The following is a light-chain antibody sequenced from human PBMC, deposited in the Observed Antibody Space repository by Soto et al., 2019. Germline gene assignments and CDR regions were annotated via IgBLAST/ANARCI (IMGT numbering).Light chain of an antibody. CDR2: RNN. J-gene: IGLJ1*01. CDR1: SSNIGSHY. Sequence: QSVLTQPPSASGTPGQRVTISCSGSSSNIGSHYVYWYQQLPGTAPKLLIYRNNQRPSGVPDRFSGSKSGTSASLAISGIRSEDEADYYCAAWDDSLSGSYVFGTGTKLTVL. V-gene: IGLV1-47*01. CDR3: AAWDDSLSGSYV.